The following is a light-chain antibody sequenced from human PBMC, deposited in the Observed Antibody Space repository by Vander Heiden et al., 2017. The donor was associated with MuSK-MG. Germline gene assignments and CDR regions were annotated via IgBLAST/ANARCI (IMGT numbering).Light chain of an antibody. V-gene: IGLV1-40*01. CDR3: QSYDSSLSAYVV. CDR2: GNS. J-gene: IGLJ2*01. Sequence: SVLTQPSSVSRAPGPRVPIPCTRSSSNIGAGSDVHWYQQLPGKDPKLLLYGNSNRPAGVPDRFSGAKSGTSASLAITGLQAEDEADYHCQSYDSSLSAYVVFGGGTKLTVL. CDR1: SSNIGAGSD.